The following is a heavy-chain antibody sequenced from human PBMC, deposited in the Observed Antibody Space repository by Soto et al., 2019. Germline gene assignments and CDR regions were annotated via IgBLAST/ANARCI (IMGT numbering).Heavy chain of an antibody. Sequence: QVQLVQSGAEVKKPGYSVKVSCKASGGTFSSYAISWVRQAPGQGLEWMGGIIPIFGTANYAQKFQGRVTITADDSTSTAYMELSSLRSEDTAVYYCARDGSRSSAWGYWGQGTLITVSS. CDR3: ARDGSRSSAWGY. CDR1: GGTFSSYA. D-gene: IGHD6-6*01. CDR2: IIPIFGTA. V-gene: IGHV1-69*12. J-gene: IGHJ4*02.